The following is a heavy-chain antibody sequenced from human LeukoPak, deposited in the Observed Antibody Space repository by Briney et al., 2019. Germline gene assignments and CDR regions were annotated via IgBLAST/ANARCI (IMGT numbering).Heavy chain of an antibody. CDR2: ISAYNGNT. Sequence: ASVEVSCKASGYTFTSYGISWVRQAPGQGLEWMGWISAYNGNTNYAQKLQGRVTMTTDTSTSTAYMELRSLRSDDTAVYYCARSLKYYDYVWGSYLPFYWGQGTLVTVSS. J-gene: IGHJ4*02. CDR1: GYTFTSYG. D-gene: IGHD3-16*02. CDR3: ARSLKYYDYVWGSYLPFY. V-gene: IGHV1-18*01.